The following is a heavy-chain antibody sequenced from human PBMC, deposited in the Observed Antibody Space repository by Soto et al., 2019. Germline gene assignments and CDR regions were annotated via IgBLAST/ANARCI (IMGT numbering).Heavy chain of an antibody. CDR2: ISAYNGNT. D-gene: IGHD6-19*01. Sequence: ASVKVSCKASGYTFTSYGISWVRQAPGQGLEWMGWISAYNGNTNYAQKLQGRVTMTRDTSTSTAYMELSRPRSDDTAVYYCGRGPIAVAGDYYYVMAVWGQGTTVPVSS. CDR3: GRGPIAVAGDYYYVMAV. J-gene: IGHJ6*02. CDR1: GYTFTSYG. V-gene: IGHV1-18*01.